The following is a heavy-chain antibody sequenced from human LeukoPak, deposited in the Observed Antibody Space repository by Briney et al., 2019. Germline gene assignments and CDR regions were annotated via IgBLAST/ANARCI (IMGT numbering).Heavy chain of an antibody. Sequence: GASVKVSCKASGYTFTSYYMHWVRQAPGQELEWMGLINPSGGSTSYAQKFQGRVTMTRDTSTSTVYMELSSLRSEDTAVYYCAREDSSSWHPPHYFDYWGQGTLVTVSS. V-gene: IGHV1-46*01. D-gene: IGHD6-13*01. CDR3: AREDSSSWHPPHYFDY. CDR2: INPSGGST. CDR1: GYTFTSYY. J-gene: IGHJ4*02.